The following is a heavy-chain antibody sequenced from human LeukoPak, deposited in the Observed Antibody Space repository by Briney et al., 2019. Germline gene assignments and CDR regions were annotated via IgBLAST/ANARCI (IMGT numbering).Heavy chain of an antibody. Sequence: PSETLSLTCTVSGGSISSYYWSWIRQPPGKGLEWIGEINHSGSTNYNPSLKSRVTISVDTSKNQFSLKLSSVTAADTAVYYCARGKQLWLTFDYWGQGTLVTVSS. D-gene: IGHD5-18*01. CDR3: ARGKQLWLTFDY. V-gene: IGHV4-34*01. J-gene: IGHJ4*02. CDR1: GGSISSYY. CDR2: INHSGST.